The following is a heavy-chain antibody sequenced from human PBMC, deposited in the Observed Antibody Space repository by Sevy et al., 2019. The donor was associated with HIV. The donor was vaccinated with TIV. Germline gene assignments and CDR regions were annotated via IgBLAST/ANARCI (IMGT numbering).Heavy chain of an antibody. CDR3: AKGGYCSSTSCHWNYYYMDV. Sequence: GGSLRLSCAASGFTFSSYAMSWVRQAPGKGLEWVSAISGSGGSTYYADSVKGRFTISRDNSNNTLYLQMNSLRAEDTAVYYCAKGGYCSSTSCHWNYYYMDVWGQGTTVTVSS. D-gene: IGHD2-2*01. CDR2: ISGSGGST. CDR1: GFTFSSYA. V-gene: IGHV3-23*01. J-gene: IGHJ6*03.